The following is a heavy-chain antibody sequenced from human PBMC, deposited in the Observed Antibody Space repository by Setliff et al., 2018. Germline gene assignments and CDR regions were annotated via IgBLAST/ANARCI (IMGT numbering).Heavy chain of an antibody. CDR2: IIPNSGGT. J-gene: IGHJ4*02. D-gene: IGHD6-19*01. CDR3: ARGSVEYSRGWYYFDY. Sequence: ASVKVSCKASGYTFTGHHLHWVRQAPGQGLEWMGWIIPNSGGTNYAQKFQGRVTMTRDTSISTAYMELSSLRSEDTAVYYCARGSVEYSRGWYYFDYWAQGTLVTVSS. V-gene: IGHV1-2*02. CDR1: GYTFTGHH.